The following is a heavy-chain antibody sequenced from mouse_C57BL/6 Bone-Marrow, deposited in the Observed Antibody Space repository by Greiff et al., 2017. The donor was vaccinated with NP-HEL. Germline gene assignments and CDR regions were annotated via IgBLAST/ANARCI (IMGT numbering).Heavy chain of an antibody. CDR1: GYTFTSYW. D-gene: IGHD1-1*01. Sequence: QVLLQQSGAELVKPGASVKLSCKASGYTFTSYWMHWVKQSPGQGLEWIGMIHPNSGSTNYNEKFKSKATLTVDKSSSTAYMQLSSLTSEDTAVYYCARSLITTVVPRAYWGRGTLVTVSA. CDR3: ARSLITTVVPRAY. CDR2: IHPNSGST. V-gene: IGHV1-64*01. J-gene: IGHJ3*01.